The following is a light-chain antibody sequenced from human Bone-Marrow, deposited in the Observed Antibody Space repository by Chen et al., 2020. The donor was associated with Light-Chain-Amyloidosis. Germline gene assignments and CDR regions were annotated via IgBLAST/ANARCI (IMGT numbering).Light chain of an antibody. CDR2: TTS. CDR1: QTIANY. V-gene: IGKV1-39*01. J-gene: IGKJ2*01. CDR3: QQSYNTRPIS. Sequence: DIQVTQSPSSLSASVGDRVTITCRPSQTIANYLTWYQQKPGKAPEVLVYTTSHFRSGFPSSFSGSGYATDFTLNIDCLQPGDFETYCCQQSYNTRPISFGQGT.